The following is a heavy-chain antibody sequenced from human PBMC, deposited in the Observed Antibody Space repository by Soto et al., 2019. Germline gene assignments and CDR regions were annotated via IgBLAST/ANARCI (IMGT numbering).Heavy chain of an antibody. V-gene: IGHV4-31*03. CDR2: INYRGTT. CDR1: GGSIIDGQTY. CDR3: ARDAPGVAPF. Sequence: QVQLQESGPGLMKPSQTLSLTCTVSGGSIIDGQTYLNWIRQHPERGLEWMGYINYRGTTNYSPALKSRLLISVDTSKNQFSLTLTSVTAADTAVYYCARDAPGVAPFWGQGTLVTVSS. D-gene: IGHD2-15*01. J-gene: IGHJ4*02.